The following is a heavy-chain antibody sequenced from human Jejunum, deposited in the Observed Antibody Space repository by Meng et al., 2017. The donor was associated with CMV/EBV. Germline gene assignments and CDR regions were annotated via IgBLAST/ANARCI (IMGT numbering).Heavy chain of an antibody. Sequence: QGQLVESGGVVVQPGGSLRLSCVTSGISFSNSGMHWVRQAPGKGLEWVVFIRNDGSEIYYVDSVKGRFTISRDNSKNTVYLQMDSLRVEDTGIYYCVKDKGRTALDYWGQGSLVTVSS. V-gene: IGHV3-30*02. J-gene: IGHJ4*02. CDR3: VKDKGRTALDY. CDR2: IRNDGSEI. D-gene: IGHD3-10*01. CDR1: GISFSNSG.